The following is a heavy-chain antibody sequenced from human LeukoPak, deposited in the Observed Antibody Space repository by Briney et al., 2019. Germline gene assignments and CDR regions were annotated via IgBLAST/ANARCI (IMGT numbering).Heavy chain of an antibody. Sequence: SETLSLTCSVSGGSISGYFWSWIREPPGRGLEWIGYIFYGGNTKYNPSLKSRVAMSADASKNQYSLILSSVTAADTAIYYCARGRYCAGGGCRLFDFWGQGTLVGVSS. D-gene: IGHD2-8*02. CDR1: GGSISGYF. CDR2: IFYGGNT. CDR3: ARGRYCAGGGCRLFDF. J-gene: IGHJ4*02. V-gene: IGHV4-59*01.